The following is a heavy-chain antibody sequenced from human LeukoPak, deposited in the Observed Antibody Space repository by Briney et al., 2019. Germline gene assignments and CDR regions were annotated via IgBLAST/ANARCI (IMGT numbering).Heavy chain of an antibody. CDR2: IKRDGGEK. D-gene: IGHD3-22*01. CDR1: GFTFGGYW. Sequence: GGSLRLSCEASGFTFGGYWMSWVRQGPGKGLEWVANIKRDGGEKYYVDSVKGRFTISRDNAKNSLYLQMNSLRAEDTAVYYCASLFTYYYDNSGYYLDYWGQGTLVTVSS. V-gene: IGHV3-7*01. J-gene: IGHJ4*02. CDR3: ASLFTYYYDNSGYYLDY.